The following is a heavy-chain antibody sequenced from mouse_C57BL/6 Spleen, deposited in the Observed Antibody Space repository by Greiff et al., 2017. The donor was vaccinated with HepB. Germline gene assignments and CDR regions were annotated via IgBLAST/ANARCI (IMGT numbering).Heavy chain of an antibody. CDR1: GYSFTSYY. J-gene: IGHJ4*01. V-gene: IGHV1-66*01. CDR3: ARRYSNYGDYAMDY. D-gene: IGHD2-5*01. Sequence: VQLQESGPELVKPGASVKISCKASGYSFTSYYIHWVKQRPGQGLEWIGWIYPGSGNTKYNEKFKGKATLTADTSSSTAYMQLSSLTSEDSAVYYCARRYSNYGDYAMDYWGQGTSVTVSS. CDR2: IYPGSGNT.